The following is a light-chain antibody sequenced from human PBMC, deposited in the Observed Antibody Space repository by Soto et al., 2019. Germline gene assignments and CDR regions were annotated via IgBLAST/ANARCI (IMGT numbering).Light chain of an antibody. J-gene: IGKJ3*01. Sequence: EIVLTQSPGTLSLFPGERATLSCRASQSVSSTYFAWYRQKPGQPPSLLIYGASNRATGVPDRFSGSGSGPDSTLTISRLEPEDFAVYYCQKYISSPPGFTFGPGTTVEIK. CDR1: QSVSSTY. CDR2: GAS. CDR3: QKYISSPPGFT. V-gene: IGKV3-20*01.